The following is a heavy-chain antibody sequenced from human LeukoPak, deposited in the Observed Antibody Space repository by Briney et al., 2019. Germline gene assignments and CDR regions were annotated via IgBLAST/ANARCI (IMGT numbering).Heavy chain of an antibody. D-gene: IGHD1-26*01. CDR3: ASGRVASDSDY. J-gene: IGHJ4*02. CDR1: GFTVSSNY. Sequence: GGSLRLSCAASGFTVSSNYMSWVRQAPGKGLEWVSVIYSGGSTYYADSVKGRFTISRDNSKNTLYLQMNSLRAEDTAVYYCASGRVASDSDYWGQGTLVTVSS. CDR2: IYSGGST. V-gene: IGHV3-66*01.